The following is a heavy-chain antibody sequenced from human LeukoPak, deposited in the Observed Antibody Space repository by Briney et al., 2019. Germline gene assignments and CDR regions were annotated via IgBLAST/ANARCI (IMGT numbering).Heavy chain of an antibody. V-gene: IGHV1-69*11. D-gene: IGHD3-10*01. CDR1: GGTFSSYA. CDR3: ARDAGLYGSVPQRN. CDR2: IIPILRTP. Sequence: GASVKVSCKASGGTFSSYAISWVRQAPGQGLEWMGRIIPILRTPNYAQNFQGRVTITTDESTSTAYMELSSLRSEDTAVYYCARDAGLYGSVPQRNWGQGTLVTVSS. J-gene: IGHJ4*02.